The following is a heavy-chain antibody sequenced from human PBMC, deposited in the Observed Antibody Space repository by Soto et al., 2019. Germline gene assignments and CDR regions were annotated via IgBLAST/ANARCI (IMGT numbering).Heavy chain of an antibody. D-gene: IGHD3-16*02. V-gene: IGHV4-39*01. Sequence: SETLSLTCTVSGGSISSSSYYWGWIRQPPGKGLEWIGSIYYSGGTYYNPSLKSRVTISVDTSKNQFSLKLSSVTAADTAVYYCATHYVWGSYRPTPFDYWGQGTLVTVSS. CDR3: ATHYVWGSYRPTPFDY. CDR2: IYYSGGT. CDR1: GGSISSSSYY. J-gene: IGHJ4*02.